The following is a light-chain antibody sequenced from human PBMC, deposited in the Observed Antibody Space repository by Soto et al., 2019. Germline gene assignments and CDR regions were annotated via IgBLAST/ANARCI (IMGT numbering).Light chain of an antibody. V-gene: IGKV3-15*01. CDR3: QQYNNWPRT. CDR1: QSVSSN. J-gene: IGKJ5*01. CDR2: DAS. Sequence: EIVMTQSPATLSVSPGERATLSCRASQSVSSNLAWYQQKPGPAPRLLIYDASTRATGIPARFSGSGSGTEFTLTISSLQSEDFAVYYCQQYNNWPRTFGQGTRLEIK.